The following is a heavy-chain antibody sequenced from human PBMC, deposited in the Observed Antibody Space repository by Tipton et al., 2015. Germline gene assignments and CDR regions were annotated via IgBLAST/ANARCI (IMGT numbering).Heavy chain of an antibody. D-gene: IGHD6-13*01. CDR3: ARGTPIAAGYNWFVP. CDR1: GASVSSNSSA. CDR2: TYYRSKWYN. Sequence: GLVKPSQTLSLTCGISGASVSSNSSAWNWIRQSPSRGLEWLGRTYYRSKWYNDYAVSVKGRVIIDPDTSKNHFFLQLNSVTPEDTAVYYCARGTPIAAGYNWFVPWGQGTLVTFSP. V-gene: IGHV6-1*01. J-gene: IGHJ5*02.